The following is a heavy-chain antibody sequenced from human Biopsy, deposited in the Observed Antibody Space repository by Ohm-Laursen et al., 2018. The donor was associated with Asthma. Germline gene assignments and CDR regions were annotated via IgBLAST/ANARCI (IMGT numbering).Heavy chain of an antibody. CDR3: ARTFHFWSPYHAEHYQL. CDR2: IKHDGTEK. J-gene: IGHJ1*01. CDR1: GFTFGDYW. V-gene: IGHV3-7*01. Sequence: SLRLSCAASGFTFGDYWMSWVRQVPGKGLEWVANIKHDGTEKNHVDSLKGRFTIFRDNAKNSLYLQMYSLRAEDTAVYYCARTFHFWSPYHAEHYQLWGQGTLVTVSS. D-gene: IGHD3-3*02.